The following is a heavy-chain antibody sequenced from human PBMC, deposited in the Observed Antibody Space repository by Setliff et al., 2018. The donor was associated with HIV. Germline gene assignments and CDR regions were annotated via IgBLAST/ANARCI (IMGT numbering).Heavy chain of an antibody. CDR2: IKSKSDDGTT. D-gene: IGHD6-19*01. CDR1: GFTFSNAW. V-gene: IGHV3-15*01. Sequence: GGSLRLSCAASGFTFSNAWMSWVRQAPGKGLEWVGRIKSKSDDGTTDYAAPVKGRFTIARDDSKNTLYLQMKSLKTEDTAVYYCTTEDFRQWLVGDYWGQGTLVTVSS. CDR3: TTEDFRQWLVGDY. J-gene: IGHJ4*02.